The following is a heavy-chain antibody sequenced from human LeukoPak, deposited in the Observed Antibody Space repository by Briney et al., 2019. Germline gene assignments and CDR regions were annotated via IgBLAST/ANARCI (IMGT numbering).Heavy chain of an antibody. Sequence: PGGSLRLSCAASGFTFSTYSLNWVRQAPGKGLEWVSSISSSSNYIYYADSVKGRFTISRDNAKNSLYLQMSSLRAEDTAVFYCARYAHDAFDIWGQGTMVTVSS. CDR3: ARYAHDAFDI. J-gene: IGHJ3*02. CDR1: GFTFSTYS. CDR2: ISSSSNYI. D-gene: IGHD2-2*01. V-gene: IGHV3-21*01.